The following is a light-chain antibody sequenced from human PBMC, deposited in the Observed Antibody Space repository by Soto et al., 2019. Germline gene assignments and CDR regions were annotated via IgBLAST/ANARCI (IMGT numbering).Light chain of an antibody. J-gene: IGKJ4*01. CDR1: QSVGTY. V-gene: IGKV3-11*01. CDR3: QQRSNGPPLT. CDR2: DAS. Sequence: EIVFTQSPATLSSSPGERATLSCGASQSVGTYLAWYQQKPGQAPRLLIYDASIRATGIPARFSGSGSGTDFTLTISSLEPEDFSVYYCQQRSNGPPLTFGGGSKVDI.